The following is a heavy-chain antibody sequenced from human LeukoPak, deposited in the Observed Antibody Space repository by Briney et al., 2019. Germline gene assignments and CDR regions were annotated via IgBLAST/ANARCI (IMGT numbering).Heavy chain of an antibody. Sequence: GGSLRLSCAVSGYTFSSYALSWVRQVPGKGLEWVSIISGNGRITYYADSVVKGRFTISRDSSKNTMYMQMNNLRAEDTAVYYCARGGSQPITMNVFDYWGQRTLVTVSS. CDR3: ARGGSQPITMNVFDY. CDR1: GYTFSSYA. CDR2: ISGNGRIT. D-gene: IGHD3-22*01. V-gene: IGHV3-23*01. J-gene: IGHJ4*02.